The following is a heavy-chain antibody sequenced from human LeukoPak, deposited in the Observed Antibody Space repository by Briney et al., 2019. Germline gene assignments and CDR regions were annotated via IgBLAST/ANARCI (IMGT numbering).Heavy chain of an antibody. CDR2: IHYSGST. V-gene: IGHV4-59*08. CDR3: ARWYSSGWAFDY. D-gene: IGHD6-19*01. J-gene: IGHJ4*02. Sequence: SETLSLTCTVSGGSISSYYWSWIRQPPGKGLEWIGYIHYSGSTKYNPSLKSRVTISVDTSKNQFSLKLSSVTAADTAVYYCARWYSSGWAFDYWGQGTLVTVSS. CDR1: GGSISSYY.